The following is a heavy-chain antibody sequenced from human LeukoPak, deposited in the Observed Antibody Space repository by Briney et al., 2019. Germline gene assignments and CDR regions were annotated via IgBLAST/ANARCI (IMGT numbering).Heavy chain of an antibody. Sequence: PGGSLRLSCAASGFTFSDYYMSWIRQAPGKGLEWVSYISSSGSTIYYADSVKGRFTISRDNAKNSLYLQMNSLRAEDAAVYYCARRQDIVVVVAAPKARRDAFDIWGQGTMVTVSS. V-gene: IGHV3-11*01. CDR2: ISSSGSTI. CDR3: ARRQDIVVVVAAPKARRDAFDI. J-gene: IGHJ3*02. CDR1: GFTFSDYY. D-gene: IGHD2-15*01.